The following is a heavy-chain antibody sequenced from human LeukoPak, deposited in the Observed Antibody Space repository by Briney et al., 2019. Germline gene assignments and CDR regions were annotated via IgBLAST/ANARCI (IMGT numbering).Heavy chain of an antibody. CDR3: AKETSRSRPYYMDV. CDR1: GFTFSTYS. Sequence: GGSLRLSCAASGFTFSTYSMNWVRQAPGKGLEWVAVISYDGSNKYYADSVKGRFTISRDNSKNTLYLQMNSLRAEDTAVYYCAKETSRSRPYYMDVWGKGTTVTVSS. J-gene: IGHJ6*03. CDR2: ISYDGSNK. D-gene: IGHD1-26*01. V-gene: IGHV3-30*18.